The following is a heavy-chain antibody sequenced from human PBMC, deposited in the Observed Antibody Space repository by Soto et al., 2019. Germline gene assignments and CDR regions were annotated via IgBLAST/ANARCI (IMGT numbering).Heavy chain of an antibody. CDR3: ATDREGTGTVLGS. V-gene: IGHV3-30*03. Sequence: QVQLVESGGGVVQPERSLRLSCAASGFRFSLHGMHWVRQAPGKGLEWMVVISNDGNTKYYADSVKGRFTISRDNSKNTLWLQLNSLVSEDTAVDSSATDREGTGTVLGSSGPGTRVHVSS. CDR2: ISNDGNTK. CDR1: GFRFSLHG. J-gene: IGHJ5*01. D-gene: IGHD4-17*01.